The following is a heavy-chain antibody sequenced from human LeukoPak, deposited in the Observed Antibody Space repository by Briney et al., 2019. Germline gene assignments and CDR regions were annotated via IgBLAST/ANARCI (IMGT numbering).Heavy chain of an antibody. Sequence: GGSLRLSCAASGFTVSSYYVSWVRQAPGKGLEWVSIIYSGGSTYYADSVRGRFTISRDNSKNTLYLQMNSLRAEDTAVYYCASIMRDYYDSSGTLFDYWGQGTLVTVSS. CDR2: IYSGGST. D-gene: IGHD3-22*01. J-gene: IGHJ4*02. CDR3: ASIMRDYYDSSGTLFDY. CDR1: GFTVSSYY. V-gene: IGHV3-66*01.